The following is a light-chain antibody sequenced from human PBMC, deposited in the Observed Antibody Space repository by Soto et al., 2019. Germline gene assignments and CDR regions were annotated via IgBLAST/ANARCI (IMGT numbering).Light chain of an antibody. CDR3: CSYAGSSSWV. J-gene: IGLJ3*02. Sequence: QSALTQPASVSGSPGQSITISCTGTSSDVGSYNLVSWYQQHPGKAPKLMIYEGSKRPSGVSNRFSGSKSGNTASLTISGLQAEDEADYCCCSYAGSSSWVFGGGTKHTVL. CDR2: EGS. V-gene: IGLV2-23*01. CDR1: SSDVGSYNL.